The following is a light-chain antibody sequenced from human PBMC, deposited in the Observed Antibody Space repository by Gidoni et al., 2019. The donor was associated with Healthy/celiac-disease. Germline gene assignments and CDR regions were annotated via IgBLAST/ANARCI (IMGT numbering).Light chain of an antibody. CDR1: SSNIGRNY. Sequence: QSVLPQPPSAYGTPGQRVNISCSGSSSNIGRNYVYWYQQLPGTAPKLLIFRNNQRPSGVPDRFSGSRSGTSASLAISGLRSEDEADYYCAAWDASLSGPVFGGGTKLTVL. CDR3: AAWDASLSGPV. CDR2: RNN. J-gene: IGLJ2*01. V-gene: IGLV1-47*01.